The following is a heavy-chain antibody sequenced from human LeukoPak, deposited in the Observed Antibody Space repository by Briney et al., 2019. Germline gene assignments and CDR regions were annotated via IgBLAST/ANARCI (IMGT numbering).Heavy chain of an antibody. D-gene: IGHD3-3*01. CDR1: GGSISSGDYY. CDR3: ARDHSDFWGGYYTDHRAFDI. Sequence: PSETLSLTCTVSGGSISSGDYYWSWIRQPPGKGLEWIGYIYYSGSTYYNPSLKIRVSISVDTSKNQFSLKLSSVTAADTAVYYCARDHSDFWGGYYTDHRAFDIWGQGTMVTVSS. CDR2: IYYSGST. V-gene: IGHV4-30-4*08. J-gene: IGHJ3*02.